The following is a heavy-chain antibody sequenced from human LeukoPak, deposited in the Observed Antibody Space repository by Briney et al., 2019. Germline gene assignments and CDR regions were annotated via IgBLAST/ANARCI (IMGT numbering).Heavy chain of an antibody. J-gene: IGHJ4*02. CDR2: FSSSATAT. CDR1: GFTFSDYY. V-gene: IGHV3-11*01. Sequence: GGSLRLSCVVSGFTFSDYYMSWVRQAPGKGLEWVSYFSSSATATYYAGSVKGRFTISRDSAKNSLYLQMNSLRVEDTAVYYCARGLPATLLDYWGQGTLVTVSS. D-gene: IGHD2-2*01. CDR3: ARGLPATLLDY.